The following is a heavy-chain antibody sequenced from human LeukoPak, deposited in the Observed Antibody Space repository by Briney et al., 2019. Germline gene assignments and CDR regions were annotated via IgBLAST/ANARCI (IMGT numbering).Heavy chain of an antibody. CDR2: IKTDGRTT. J-gene: IGHJ4*02. V-gene: IGHV3-74*01. CDR3: TTGPSYGYEW. D-gene: IGHD3-16*01. CDR1: GMTFSNHW. Sequence: GGSLRLSCEASGMTFSNHWMHWVRQAPGKGLVWVSLIKTDGRTTIYADSVKGRFTISRDNGKSTLYLQMNSLRAEDTAIYYCTTGPSYGYEWWGQGTVVTVSS.